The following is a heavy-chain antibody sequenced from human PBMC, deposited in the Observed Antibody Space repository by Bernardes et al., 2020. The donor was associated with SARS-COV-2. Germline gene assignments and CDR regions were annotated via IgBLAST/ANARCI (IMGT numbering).Heavy chain of an antibody. D-gene: IGHD3-22*01. CDR3: AKDPYYYDSSGYYRSDYFDY. Sequence: GGSLRLSCAASGFTFSSYAMSWVRQAPGKGLEWVSAISGSGGSTYYADSVKGRFTISRDNSKNTLYLQMNSLRAEDTAVYYCAKDPYYYDSSGYYRSDYFDYWGQGTLVTVSS. CDR1: GFTFSSYA. V-gene: IGHV3-23*01. CDR2: ISGSGGST. J-gene: IGHJ4*02.